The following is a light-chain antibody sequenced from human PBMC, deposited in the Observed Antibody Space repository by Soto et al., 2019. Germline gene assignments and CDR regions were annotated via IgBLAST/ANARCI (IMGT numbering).Light chain of an antibody. V-gene: IGLV4-69*01. Sequence: QSVLTQSPSASASLGASVKLTCTLSSGHSSYAIAWHQQQPEKGPRYLMKVNSDGSHSKGDGIPDRFSGSTSGAERHLTISGLQSEDEADYYCQTWGSGIHVVFGGGTKLTVL. CDR1: SGHSSYA. CDR2: VNSDGSH. CDR3: QTWGSGIHVV. J-gene: IGLJ2*01.